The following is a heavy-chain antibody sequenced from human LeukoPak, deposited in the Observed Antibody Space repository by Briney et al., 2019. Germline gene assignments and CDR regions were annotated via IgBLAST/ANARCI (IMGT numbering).Heavy chain of an antibody. D-gene: IGHD3/OR15-3a*01. J-gene: IGHJ6*03. CDR3: ARRTGYLNYYYDYYMDV. CDR1: GGSISSHY. Sequence: PSETLSLTCTVSGGSISSHYWSWIRQPPGQGQEWIGYIYYSGSTNSNPSLKSRVTISVDTSRNQFSLKLSSVTAADSAVYYCARRTGYLNYYYDYYMDVWGNGNTVTVSS. V-gene: IGHV4-59*11. CDR2: IYYSGST.